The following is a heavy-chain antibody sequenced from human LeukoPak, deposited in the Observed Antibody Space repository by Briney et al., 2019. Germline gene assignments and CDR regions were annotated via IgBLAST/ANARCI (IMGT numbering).Heavy chain of an antibody. CDR2: MNPNSGNT. D-gene: IGHD3-10*01. Sequence: ASVKVSCKASGYTFTSYDINWVRQATGQGLEWMGWMNPNSGNTGYAQKFQGRVTITRNTSISTAYMELSSLRSEDTAVYYCARGDFEVRGVTSWYFDLWGRGTLVTVSS. V-gene: IGHV1-8*03. J-gene: IGHJ2*01. CDR1: GYTFTSYD. CDR3: ARGDFEVRGVTSWYFDL.